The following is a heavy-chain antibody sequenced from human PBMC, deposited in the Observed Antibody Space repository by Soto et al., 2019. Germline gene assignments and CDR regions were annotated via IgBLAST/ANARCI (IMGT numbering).Heavy chain of an antibody. CDR3: ARAYGSGYMDV. Sequence: QVQLQESGPGLVKPSQTLSLTCTVSGGSISSGGYYWSWIRQHPGKGLEWIGYIYYSGSTYYNPSLKMRVTISVDTAKNQLSPKLSSVTAADTAVYYCARAYGSGYMDVWGQGTTVTVSS. V-gene: IGHV4-31*03. J-gene: IGHJ6*02. D-gene: IGHD3-10*01. CDR2: IYYSGST. CDR1: GGSISSGGYY.